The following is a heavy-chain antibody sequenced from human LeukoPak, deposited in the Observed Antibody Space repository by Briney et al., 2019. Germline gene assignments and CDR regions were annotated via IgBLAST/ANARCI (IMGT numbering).Heavy chain of an antibody. Sequence: GGSLRLSCAASGFTFSSYGMNWVRQAPGKGLEWVSATSGSGSSPNYSDSVKGRFTISRDNSKNTLYLQMNSLRAEDTAVYYCAKTTGGNAYDYIDYWGQGTLVAVSS. CDR2: TSGSGSSP. CDR1: GFTFSSYG. V-gene: IGHV3-23*01. CDR3: AKTTGGNAYDYIDY. D-gene: IGHD5-12*01. J-gene: IGHJ4*02.